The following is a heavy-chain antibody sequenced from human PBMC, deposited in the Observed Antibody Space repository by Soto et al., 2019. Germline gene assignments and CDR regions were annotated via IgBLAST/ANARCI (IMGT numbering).Heavy chain of an antibody. CDR2: INHSGSI. CDR3: ARGGKTTVIYY. CDR1: GGSFSGYY. V-gene: IGHV4-34*01. J-gene: IGHJ4*02. D-gene: IGHD4-17*01. Sequence: QVQLQQWGAGLLKPSETLSLTCAVYGGSFSGYYWSWIRQPPGKGLEWIGEINHSGSINYNPSLMSRVTITVDPSKNQFSLKLSFVIAGETAVYYCARGGKTTVIYYWGKGTLVTVSS.